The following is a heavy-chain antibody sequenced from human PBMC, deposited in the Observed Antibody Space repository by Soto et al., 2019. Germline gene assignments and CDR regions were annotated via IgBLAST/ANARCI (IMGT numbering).Heavy chain of an antibody. CDR2: INHSGST. D-gene: IGHD4-17*01. CDR1: GGSFSGYY. Sequence: SLTCAVYGGSFSGYYWSWIRQPPGKGLEWIGEINHSGSTNYNPSLKSRVTISVDTSKNQFSLKLSSVTAADTAVYYCARAVLYVDPNHYYYGMDFWCQGTTVTFSS. J-gene: IGHJ6*02. V-gene: IGHV4-34*01. CDR3: ARAVLYVDPNHYYYGMDF.